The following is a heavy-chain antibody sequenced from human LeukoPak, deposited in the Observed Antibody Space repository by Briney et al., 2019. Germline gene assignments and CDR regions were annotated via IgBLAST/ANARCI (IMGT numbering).Heavy chain of an antibody. Sequence: GGPLRVSCAASGFTFSIYAMSWVRQAPGKGLEWVSAMTASDERTYYADSVKGRFSISRDNAKNTLYLQMTSLRVEDTAVYFCAKDFSGSYDYWGQGTLVTVSS. CDR1: GFTFSIYA. V-gene: IGHV3-23*01. D-gene: IGHD1-26*01. CDR2: MTASDERT. CDR3: AKDFSGSYDY. J-gene: IGHJ4*02.